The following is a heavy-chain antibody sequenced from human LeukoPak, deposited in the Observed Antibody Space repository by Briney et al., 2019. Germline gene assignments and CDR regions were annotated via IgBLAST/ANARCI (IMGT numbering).Heavy chain of an antibody. CDR2: INPNSGGT. V-gene: IGHV1-2*02. D-gene: IGHD6-13*01. Sequence: ASVKVSCKASGYTFTSYYMHWVRQAPGQGLEWMGWINPNSGGTNYAQKFQGRVTMTRDTSISTAYMELSRLRSDDTAVYYCASPQQLGHYYYGMDVWGQGTTVTVSS. CDR1: GYTFTSYY. CDR3: ASPQQLGHYYYGMDV. J-gene: IGHJ6*02.